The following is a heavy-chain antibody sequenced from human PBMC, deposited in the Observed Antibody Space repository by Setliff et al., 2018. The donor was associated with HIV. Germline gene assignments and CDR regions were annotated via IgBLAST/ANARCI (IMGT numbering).Heavy chain of an antibody. CDR2: IYNSAST. CDR3: ARHSPSDY. Sequence: PSETLSLTCTVSAASISSYYWTWIRQPPGKGLEWIGYIYNSASTSYNPSLKSRVTISVDTSKNQFSLKLSSVTAADTAVYYCARHSPSDYWGQGTLVTVSS. V-gene: IGHV4-59*08. J-gene: IGHJ4*02. CDR1: AASISSYY.